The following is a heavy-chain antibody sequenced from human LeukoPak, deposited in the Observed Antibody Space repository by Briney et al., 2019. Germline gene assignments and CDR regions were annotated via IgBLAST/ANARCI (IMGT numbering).Heavy chain of an antibody. Sequence: GGSLRLSCAASGFTFSNYSMSWVRQAPGKGLEWVSTISGTGGTTYYADSVKGRFTTSRDNSKNTLFLQFNSLRADDTAVYYCAKGRGTTVTAAANYWGQGTLVTVSS. CDR2: ISGTGGTT. CDR3: AKGRGTTVTAAANY. J-gene: IGHJ4*02. D-gene: IGHD4-17*01. V-gene: IGHV3-23*01. CDR1: GFTFSNYS.